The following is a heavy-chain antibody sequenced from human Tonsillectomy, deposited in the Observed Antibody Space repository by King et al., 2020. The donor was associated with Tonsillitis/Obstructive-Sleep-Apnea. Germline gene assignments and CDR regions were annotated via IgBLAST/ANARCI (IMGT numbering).Heavy chain of an antibody. CDR3: AWAQGHCSSSSCYNMFDY. CDR2: ISGSGNSP. CDR1: GFSFRSYA. J-gene: IGHJ4*02. D-gene: IGHD2-2*02. Sequence: VQLVESGGGLVQPGGSLRLSCAASGFSFRSYAMSWVRQAPGKGLEWVSGISGSGNSPYYADSVKGRFTISRDNSKNTLYLQMNSLRAEDTAVYYCAWAQGHCSSSSCYNMFDYWGQGILVTVSS. V-gene: IGHV3-23*04.